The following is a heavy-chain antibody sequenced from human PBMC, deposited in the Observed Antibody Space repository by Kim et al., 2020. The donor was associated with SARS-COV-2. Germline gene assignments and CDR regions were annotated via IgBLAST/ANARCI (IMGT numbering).Heavy chain of an antibody. CDR3: AKEVSGRVSGVTYSLDD. Sequence: GGSLRLSCATSGFTFGDYGMHWVRQAPGKGLEWVSGVSWDGGNRVYADSVKGRFTISRDNSKNSLYLQMNSLRAEDTALYYCAKEVSGRVSGVTYSLDDWGQGTPVTVSS. D-gene: IGHD3-10*01. J-gene: IGHJ4*02. CDR1: GFTFGDYG. CDR2: VSWDGGNR. V-gene: IGHV3-9*01.